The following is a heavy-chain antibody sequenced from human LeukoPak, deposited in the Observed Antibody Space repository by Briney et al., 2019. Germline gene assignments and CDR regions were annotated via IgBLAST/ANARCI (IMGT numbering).Heavy chain of an antibody. Sequence: GGSLRLSCAASGFTFSSYAMHWVRQAPGKGLEWVAVISYDGSNKYYADSVKGRFTISRDNSKNTLYLQMNSLRAEDTAVYYCAREKQGSSWPEYFQHWGQGTLVTVSS. CDR2: ISYDGSNK. CDR3: AREKQGSSWPEYFQH. CDR1: GFTFSSYA. J-gene: IGHJ1*01. D-gene: IGHD6-13*01. V-gene: IGHV3-30-3*01.